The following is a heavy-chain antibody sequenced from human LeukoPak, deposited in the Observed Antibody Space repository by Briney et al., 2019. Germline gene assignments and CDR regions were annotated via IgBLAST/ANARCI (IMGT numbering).Heavy chain of an antibody. V-gene: IGHV1-8*03. Sequence: ASVKVSCKASGYTFTSYDINWVQQATGQGLEWMGWMNPNSGNTGYAQKFPGRVTITRNTSISTAYMELSSLRSEDTAVYYCAKGGGHYYYYYMDVWGKGTTVTISS. CDR2: MNPNSGNT. CDR3: AKGGGHYYYYYMDV. J-gene: IGHJ6*03. CDR1: GYTFTSYD.